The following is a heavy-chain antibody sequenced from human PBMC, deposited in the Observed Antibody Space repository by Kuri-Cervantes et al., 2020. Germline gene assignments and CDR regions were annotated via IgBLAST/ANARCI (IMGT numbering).Heavy chain of an antibody. D-gene: IGHD2-15*01. CDR1: GFTFDDYA. V-gene: IGHV3-9*01. CDR2: ISRNSGTI. J-gene: IGHJ4*02. Sequence: SLKISCAASGFTFDDYAMHWVRQVPGRGLEWVSGISRNSGTIGYADSVKGRFTIPRDNAKNSLYLQLNTLRPEDTAVYYCARSPEGSFDSWGQGTLVTVSS. CDR3: ARSPEGSFDS.